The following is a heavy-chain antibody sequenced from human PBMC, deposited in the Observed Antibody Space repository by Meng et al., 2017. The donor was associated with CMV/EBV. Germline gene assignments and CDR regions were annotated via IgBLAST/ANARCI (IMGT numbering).Heavy chain of an antibody. J-gene: IGHJ5*02. CDR1: GFTFSSYG. Sequence: EVQLVESGGGLVQPGGSLRLSCAASGFTFSSYGMHWVRQAPGKGLEWVATIGSSGSNTYYADSVKGRFTISRDNSKNTLYLQMNSLRAEDTAVYFCAKRGYTSGWQAFDPWGQGTLVTVSS. CDR3: AKRGYTSGWQAFDP. CDR2: IGSSGSNT. V-gene: IGHV3-23*04. D-gene: IGHD6-19*01.